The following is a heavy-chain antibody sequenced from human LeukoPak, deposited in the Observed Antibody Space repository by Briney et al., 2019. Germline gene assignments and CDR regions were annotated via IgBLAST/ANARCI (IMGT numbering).Heavy chain of an antibody. CDR3: ARSPDYGDYFDF. J-gene: IGHJ4*02. D-gene: IGHD4-17*01. CDR2: ISSSSSYI. V-gene: IGHV3-21*01. Sequence: AGGSLRLSCAASGFTFSSYSMNWVRQAPGKGLEWVSSISSSSSYIYYADSVKGRFTISRDNAKNSLYLQMNSLRAEDTAVYYCARSPDYGDYFDFWGQGTLVTVSS. CDR1: GFTFSSYS.